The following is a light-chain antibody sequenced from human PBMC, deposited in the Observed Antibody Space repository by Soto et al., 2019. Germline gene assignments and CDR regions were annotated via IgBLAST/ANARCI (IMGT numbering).Light chain of an antibody. Sequence: DIQMTQSPSSLSASVGDRVTITCRASQGISKYLAWYQQQPGKVPKLLIYVASTLQSGVPSRFSGSGSGTDFTLNISSLQHEDVATYYCQKYNSAPWTVGQGTKVEI. CDR3: QKYNSAPWT. V-gene: IGKV1-27*01. J-gene: IGKJ1*01. CDR2: VAS. CDR1: QGISKY.